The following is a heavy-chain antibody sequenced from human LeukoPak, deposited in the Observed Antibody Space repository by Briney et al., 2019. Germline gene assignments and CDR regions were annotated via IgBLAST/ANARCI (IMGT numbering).Heavy chain of an antibody. CDR2: INNSGGST. V-gene: IGHV3-23*01. J-gene: IGHJ4*02. Sequence: PGGSLRLSCAASGFTFSSYAMSWVRQAPGKGLVWVSTINNSGGSTYYTDSVKGRFTISRDNSKNTLYLQMNSLRAEDTAVYYCAKRQGASGRRGYFDYWGQGTLVTVSS. CDR1: GFTFSSYA. D-gene: IGHD2-15*01. CDR3: AKRQGASGRRGYFDY.